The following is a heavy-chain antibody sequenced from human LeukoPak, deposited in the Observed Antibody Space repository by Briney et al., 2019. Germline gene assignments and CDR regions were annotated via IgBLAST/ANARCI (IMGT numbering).Heavy chain of an antibody. CDR2: IWYDGSNK. J-gene: IGHJ4*02. CDR3: ARDSDNSGYFDY. V-gene: IGHV3-33*01. D-gene: IGHD3-22*01. Sequence: PGGSLRLSCAVSGFTFSSYGMHWVRQAPGKGLEWVAVIWYDGSNKYYADSVKGRFTISRDNSKSTLYLQMNSLRAEDTAIYYCARDSDNSGYFDYWGQGTLVTVSS. CDR1: GFTFSSYG.